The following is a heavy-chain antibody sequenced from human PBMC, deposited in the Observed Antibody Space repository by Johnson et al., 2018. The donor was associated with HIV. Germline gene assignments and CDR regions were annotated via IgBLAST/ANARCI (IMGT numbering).Heavy chain of an antibody. CDR3: AKSIAAAGTNAFEI. CDR1: GFTFSSYG. V-gene: IGHV3-30*18. Sequence: QVQLVESGGGVVQPGRSLRLSCAASGFTFSSYGMHWVRQAPGKGLEWVAVISYDGSNKYYADSVKGRFTISRDNSKNTLYLQMNSLRAEDTAVYYCAKSIAAAGTNAFEIWGQGTMVTVSS. J-gene: IGHJ3*02. D-gene: IGHD6-13*01. CDR2: ISYDGSNK.